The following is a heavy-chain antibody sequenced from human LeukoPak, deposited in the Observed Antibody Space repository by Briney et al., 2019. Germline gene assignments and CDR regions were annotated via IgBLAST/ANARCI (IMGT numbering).Heavy chain of an antibody. CDR3: ARDPPYYYGSGSYYFDY. CDR1: GFTFSTYW. CDR2: IKEDGSRE. D-gene: IGHD3-10*01. J-gene: IGHJ4*02. V-gene: IGHV3-7*01. Sequence: GGSLRLSCAASGFTFSTYWMTWVRQAPGKGLEWVANIKEDGSREYYVDSVKGRFTISRDNAKNSLYLQMDSLTAEDTAVYYCARDPPYYYGSGSYYFDYWGQGTLVTVSS.